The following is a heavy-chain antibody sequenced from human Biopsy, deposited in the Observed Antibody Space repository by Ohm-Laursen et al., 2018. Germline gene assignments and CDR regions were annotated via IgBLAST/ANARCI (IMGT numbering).Heavy chain of an antibody. J-gene: IGHJ6*02. CDR2: VSATATSV. V-gene: IGHV3-11*01. CDR3: ARNVRLQMTEHSGVISYSRYFAMDA. D-gene: IGHD2-15*01. Sequence: SLRLSCSASGFTFTDYDMSWVRHVPGQGLQWLALVSATATSVYYADSVRGRFFISRDNAENSVFLGMSNLRADDTALYYCARNVRLQMTEHSGVISYSRYFAMDAWGQGTTATVSS. CDR1: GFTFTDYD.